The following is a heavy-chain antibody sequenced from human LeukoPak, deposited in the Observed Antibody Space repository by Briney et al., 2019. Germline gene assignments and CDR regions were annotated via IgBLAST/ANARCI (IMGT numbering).Heavy chain of an antibody. CDR1: GGSISSYY. CDR3: ARQGDKLYSSSWYADTFDI. J-gene: IGHJ3*02. CDR2: IYYSGTT. Sequence: PSETLSLTCTVSGGSISSYYWSWLRQPPGKGLEWIAYIYYSGTTNYNPSLTSRVTISVDTSKNQFSLQLTSVTAADTAVYYCARQGDKLYSSSWYADTFDIWGEGTMVTVSS. D-gene: IGHD6-13*01. V-gene: IGHV4-59*08.